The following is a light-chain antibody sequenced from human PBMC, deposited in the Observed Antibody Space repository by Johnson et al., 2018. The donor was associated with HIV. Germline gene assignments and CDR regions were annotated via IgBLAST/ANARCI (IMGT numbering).Light chain of an antibody. J-gene: IGLJ1*01. V-gene: IGLV1-51*02. CDR2: ENN. CDR3: GTWDSSLSAVYV. Sequence: QSILTQPPSVSAAPGQKVTISCSGSSSNIGNNYVSWYQQLPGTAPKLLIYENNKRPSGIPDRFSGSKSCTSATLGITGLQTGDEADYYCGTWDSSLSAVYVFGTGTKVTVL. CDR1: SSNIGNNY.